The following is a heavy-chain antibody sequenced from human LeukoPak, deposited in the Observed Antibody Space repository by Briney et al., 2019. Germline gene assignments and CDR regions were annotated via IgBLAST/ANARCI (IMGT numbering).Heavy chain of an antibody. Sequence: PSGTLSLTCGVSGGSISNTNWWSWVRQPPGQGLELIGEFSLTGLTHYNPSLESRVTVSLDKSKTQLSHNLTSVTAADTAVYYCSRENGAFSPFGYWGQGTLVTVLS. CDR1: GGSISNTNW. V-gene: IGHV4-4*02. CDR2: FSLTGLT. CDR3: SRENGAFSPFGY. J-gene: IGHJ4*02. D-gene: IGHD2-8*01.